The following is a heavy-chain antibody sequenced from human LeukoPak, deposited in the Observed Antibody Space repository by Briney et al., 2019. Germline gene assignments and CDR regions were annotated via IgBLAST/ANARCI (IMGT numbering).Heavy chain of an antibody. CDR2: IYYTGNT. D-gene: IGHD3/OR15-3a*01. J-gene: IGHJ4*02. CDR3: ARQTGSGLFILP. V-gene: IGHV4-39*01. CDR1: GDFISCSNSY. Sequence: SETLSLTCTVSGDFISCSNSYWGWIRQPPGNGLEWIGSIYYTGNTYYNASLKSRVSISVDMSKNQFSLRLTSVTAADTAVYYCARQTGSGLFILPGGQGTLVTVSS.